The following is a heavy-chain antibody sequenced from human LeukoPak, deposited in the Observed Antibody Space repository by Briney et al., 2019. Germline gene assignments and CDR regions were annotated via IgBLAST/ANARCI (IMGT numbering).Heavy chain of an antibody. V-gene: IGHV3-23*01. CDR1: GFTFSSYA. D-gene: IGHD7-27*01. CDR3: ASHLGLVDY. CDR2: ISDNGGST. Sequence: GGSLRLSCAASGFTFSSYAMSWVRQAPGKGLEWVSTISDNGGSTYYADSVKGRFTISRDNSKNTLYLQMNSLRAEDTAVYYCASHLGLVDYWGQGTLVTVSS. J-gene: IGHJ4*02.